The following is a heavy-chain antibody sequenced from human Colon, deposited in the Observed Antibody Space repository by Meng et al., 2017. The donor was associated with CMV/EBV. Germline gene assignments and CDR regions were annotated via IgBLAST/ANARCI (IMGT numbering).Heavy chain of an antibody. Sequence: GESLKISCGASGIPIGGYSMHWVRQAPGKGLEWLAIKSSDGSIETYADSVKGRFFISRDHSKSSVYLEMKSLRSDDTAVYYCARDRPGGIEYWGQGTSVTVSS. CDR3: ARDRPGGIEY. CDR2: KSSDGSIE. V-gene: IGHV3-30-3*01. D-gene: IGHD3-16*01. J-gene: IGHJ4*02. CDR1: GIPIGGYS.